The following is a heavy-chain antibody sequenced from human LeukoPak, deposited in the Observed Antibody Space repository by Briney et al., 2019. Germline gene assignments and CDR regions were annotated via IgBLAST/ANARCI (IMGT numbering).Heavy chain of an antibody. CDR2: TSHSGGST. CDR3: ARGPSSGNASGKNDY. D-gene: IGHD3-10*01. Sequence: AGGSLRLSCAASGFTFSSYAMSWVRQAPGKGPEWVSGTSHSGGSTYYADSVKGRFTISRDNSSNTLYLQMNSLRAEDTAVYYCARGPSSGNASGKNDYWGQGTLVTVSS. V-gene: IGHV3-23*01. CDR1: GFTFSSYA. J-gene: IGHJ4*02.